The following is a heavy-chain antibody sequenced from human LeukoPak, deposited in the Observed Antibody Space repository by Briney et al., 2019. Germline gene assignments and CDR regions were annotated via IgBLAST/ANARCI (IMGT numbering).Heavy chain of an antibody. CDR2: IIPIFGTA. V-gene: IGHV1-69*13. CDR3: AGDVTGDGFTMIVVQAAYYFDY. J-gene: IGHJ4*02. D-gene: IGHD3-22*01. CDR1: GGTFSSYA. Sequence: ASVKVSCKASGGTFSSYAISWVRQAPGQGLEWMGGIIPIFGTANYAQKFQGRVTITADESTSTAYMELSSLRSEDTAVYYCAGDVTGDGFTMIVVQAAYYFDYWGQGTLVAVSS.